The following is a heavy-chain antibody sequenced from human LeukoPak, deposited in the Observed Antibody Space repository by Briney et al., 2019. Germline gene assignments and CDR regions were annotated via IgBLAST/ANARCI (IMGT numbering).Heavy chain of an antibody. Sequence: PSQTLSLTCTVSGGSISSGSYYWSWIRQPDGKGLEWIGRIYTSGSTNYNPSLKSRVTISVDTSKNQFSLKLSPVTAADTAVYYCARAGAHCSGGSCYSRVYHFWGQGTLVTVSS. J-gene: IGHJ4*02. CDR3: ARAGAHCSGGSCYSRVYHF. CDR1: GGSISSGSYY. D-gene: IGHD2-15*01. V-gene: IGHV4-61*02. CDR2: IYTSGST.